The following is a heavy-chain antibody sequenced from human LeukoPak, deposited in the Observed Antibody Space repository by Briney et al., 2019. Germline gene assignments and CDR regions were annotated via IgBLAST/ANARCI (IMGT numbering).Heavy chain of an antibody. J-gene: IGHJ4*02. V-gene: IGHV4-39*07. Sequence: PSETLSLTCTVSGGSISSSSYYWGWIRQPPGKGLEWIGSIYYSGSTYYNPSLKSRVTISVDTSKNQFSLKLSSVTAADTAVYYCARIVVAGPDAKYYFDYWGQGTLVTVSS. D-gene: IGHD6-19*01. CDR1: GGSISSSSYY. CDR2: IYYSGST. CDR3: ARIVVAGPDAKYYFDY.